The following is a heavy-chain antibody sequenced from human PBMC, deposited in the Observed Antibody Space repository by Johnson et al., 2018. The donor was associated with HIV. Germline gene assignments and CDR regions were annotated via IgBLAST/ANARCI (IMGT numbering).Heavy chain of an antibody. CDR1: GFTFSSYA. J-gene: IGHJ3*02. Sequence: QMQLVESGGGVVQPGRSLRLSCAASGFTFSSYAMHWVRQAPGKGLEWVAVISYDGSNKYYADSVKGRFTISRDNAKNSLYLQMNSLRAEDTAVYYCAREGGVTMVDGFDIWGQGTMVTVSS. CDR2: ISYDGSNK. D-gene: IGHD3-10*01. CDR3: AREGGVTMVDGFDI. V-gene: IGHV3-30-3*01.